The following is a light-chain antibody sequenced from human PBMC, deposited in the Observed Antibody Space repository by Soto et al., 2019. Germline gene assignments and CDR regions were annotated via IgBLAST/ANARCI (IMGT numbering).Light chain of an antibody. CDR2: GAS. CDR3: QQTYSTPGT. V-gene: IGKV1-39*01. Sequence: DIQMTQSPSSLSASVGDRVTITCRASQTINKYLNWYQHKTGKAPALLISGASSLHSGVPTRFSGSGAGTYFTLTISSLQHEDFATYYCQQTYSTPGTFGRGTKVEI. CDR1: QTINKY. J-gene: IGKJ1*01.